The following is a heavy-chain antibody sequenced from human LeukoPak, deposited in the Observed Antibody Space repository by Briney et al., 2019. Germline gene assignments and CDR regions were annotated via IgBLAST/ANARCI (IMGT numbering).Heavy chain of an antibody. D-gene: IGHD2-2*02. Sequence: GSLRLSCAASGFTFSSYSMNWVRQAPGKGLEWASSISSSSSYIYYADSVKGRFTISRDNAKNSLYLQMNSLRAEDTAVYYCARGVVPSAINWFDPWGQGTLVTVSS. J-gene: IGHJ5*02. V-gene: IGHV3-21*01. CDR3: ARGVVPSAINWFDP. CDR1: GFTFSSYS. CDR2: ISSSSSYI.